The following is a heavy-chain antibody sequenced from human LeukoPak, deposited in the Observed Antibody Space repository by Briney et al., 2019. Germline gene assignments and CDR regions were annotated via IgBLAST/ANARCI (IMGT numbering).Heavy chain of an antibody. CDR3: ARSYDFWSGYFMF. D-gene: IGHD3-3*01. J-gene: IGHJ4*02. CDR1: GGSISSSSYY. Sequence: SETLSLTCTVSGGSISSSSYYWGWIRQPPGKGLEWIGSIYYSGSTYYNPSLKSRVTISVDTSKNQFSLKLSSVTAADTAVYYCARSYDFWSGYFMFGGQGTLVTVSS. CDR2: IYYSGST. V-gene: IGHV4-39*07.